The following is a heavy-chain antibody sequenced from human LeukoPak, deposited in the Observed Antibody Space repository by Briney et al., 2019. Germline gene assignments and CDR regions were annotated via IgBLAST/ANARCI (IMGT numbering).Heavy chain of an antibody. J-gene: IGHJ1*01. CDR1: GFTFSTYW. Sequence: GGSLRLSCAASGFTFSTYWMHWVRQAPGKGVVWFSRIKSDGSTNYADSVKGRFTISRDNAKNTVSLQMNSLRPEDTGVYYCARAPSEIGGYYPEYFRHWGQGTLVTVSS. D-gene: IGHD3-22*01. CDR2: IKSDGST. V-gene: IGHV3-74*01. CDR3: ARAPSEIGGYYPEYFRH.